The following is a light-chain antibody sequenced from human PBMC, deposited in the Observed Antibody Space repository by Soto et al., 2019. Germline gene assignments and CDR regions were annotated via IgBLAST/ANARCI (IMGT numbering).Light chain of an antibody. Sequence: QSALTQPASVSGSPGQSITISCTGTSSDVGAYNYDSWYQRYPGEAPKVIIYDVSHRPAGVSSRFSGSKSGNTASLTISGLQTQDEADYYCSSYTSATTYVFGTGTKVTVL. CDR1: SSDVGAYNY. CDR2: DVS. V-gene: IGLV2-14*01. CDR3: SSYTSATTYV. J-gene: IGLJ1*01.